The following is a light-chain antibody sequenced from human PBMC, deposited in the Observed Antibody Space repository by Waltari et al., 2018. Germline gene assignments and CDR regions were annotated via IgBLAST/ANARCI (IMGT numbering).Light chain of an antibody. J-gene: IGKJ5*01. CDR3: QKYKRSPPIP. V-gene: IGKV3-15*01. Sequence: EVVMTQSPATLSASPGERVTLSCRASQTISDNLAWYQQKPGHQSPRLLIYGAFTRSSGIPARFTSSGSGTELTPTISSMQSEAYAIYYCQKYKRSPPIPFAQGKQLEIK. CDR1: QTISDN. CDR2: GAF.